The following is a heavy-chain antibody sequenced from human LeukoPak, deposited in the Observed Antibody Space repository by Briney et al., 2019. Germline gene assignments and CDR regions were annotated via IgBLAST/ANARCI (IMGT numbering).Heavy chain of an antibody. Sequence: ASVKVSCKASGYTFTSYGISWVRQAPGQELEWMGWISAYNGNTNYAQKLQGRVTMTTDTSTSTAYMELRSLRSDDTAVYYCARRPHYYYYMDVWGKGTTVTISS. CDR3: ARRPHYYYYMDV. D-gene: IGHD1-14*01. CDR2: ISAYNGNT. J-gene: IGHJ6*03. CDR1: GYTFTSYG. V-gene: IGHV1-18*01.